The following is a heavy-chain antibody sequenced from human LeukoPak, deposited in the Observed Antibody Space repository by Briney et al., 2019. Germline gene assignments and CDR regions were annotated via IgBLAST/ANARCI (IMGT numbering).Heavy chain of an antibody. V-gene: IGHV1-2*02. D-gene: IGHD3-22*01. Sequence: ASVKVSCKASGYTFIGYYMHWVRQAPGQGLEWMGWINPNSGGTNYAQKFQGRVTMARDTSISTAYMELSRLRSDDTAVYYCARDRRDRTYYYDSSGYYPFDYWGQGTLVTVS. CDR3: ARDRRDRTYYYDSSGYYPFDY. CDR2: INPNSGGT. J-gene: IGHJ4*02. CDR1: GYTFIGYY.